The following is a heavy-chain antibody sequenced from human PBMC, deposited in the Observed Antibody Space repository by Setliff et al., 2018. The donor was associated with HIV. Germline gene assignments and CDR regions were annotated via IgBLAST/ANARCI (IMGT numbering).Heavy chain of an antibody. CDR2: ISPGGSFM. CDR3: ARGGFNHAFDI. V-gene: IGHV3-21*01. J-gene: IGHJ3*02. Sequence: GGSLRLSCAASGFTFSAHGMHWVRQAPGKGLEWVASISPGGSFMYYGDSIQGRFTISRDDARNTLFLQMNSLGVEDTAVYYCARGGFNHAFDIWGQGTMVTVSS. CDR1: GFTFSAHG. D-gene: IGHD2-15*01.